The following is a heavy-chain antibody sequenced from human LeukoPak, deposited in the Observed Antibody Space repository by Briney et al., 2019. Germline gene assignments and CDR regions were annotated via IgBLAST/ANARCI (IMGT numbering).Heavy chain of an antibody. V-gene: IGHV3-74*01. CDR1: GFTFSGYW. CDR2: INTDGSST. D-gene: IGHD3-9*01. CDR3: ARVSHYDILTGYYTADYFDY. Sequence: GGSLRLSCAGSGFTFSGYWMSWVRQAPGKGLVWVSHINTDGSSTSYADSVKGRFTISRDNAKNTLYLQMNSLRAEDTAVYYCARVSHYDILTGYYTADYFDYWGQGTLVTVSS. J-gene: IGHJ4*02.